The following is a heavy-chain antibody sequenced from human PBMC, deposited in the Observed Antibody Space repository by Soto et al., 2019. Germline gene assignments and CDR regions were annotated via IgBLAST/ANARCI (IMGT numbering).Heavy chain of an antibody. V-gene: IGHV3-23*01. Sequence: GGSLRLSCAASGFICSSYDMSWVRQAPGKGLEWVSTILVDGRTFYVDSVKGRFTISRDSSQNTVYLQMNSLTAGDTALYYCAKATATGGGAFYIFGQGTMVTVSS. CDR3: AKATATGGGAFYI. J-gene: IGHJ3*02. CDR2: ILVDGRT. D-gene: IGHD2-8*02. CDR1: GFICSSYD.